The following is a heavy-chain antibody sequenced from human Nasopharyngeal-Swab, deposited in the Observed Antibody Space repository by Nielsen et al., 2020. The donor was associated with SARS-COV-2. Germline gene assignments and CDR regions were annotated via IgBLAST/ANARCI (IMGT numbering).Heavy chain of an antibody. CDR1: GFTFDDYA. J-gene: IGHJ4*02. V-gene: IGHV3-9*01. D-gene: IGHD6-19*01. CDR3: AKLYSSGWYGDY. Sequence: LSLTCAASGFTFDDYAMHWVRQAPGKGLEWVSGISWNSGSIGYADSVKGRFTISRDNAKNSLYLQMNSLRAEDTALYYCAKLYSSGWYGDYWGRGTLVTVSS. CDR2: ISWNSGSI.